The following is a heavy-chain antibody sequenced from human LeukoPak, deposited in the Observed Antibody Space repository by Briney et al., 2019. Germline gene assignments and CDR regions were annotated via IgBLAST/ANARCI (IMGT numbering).Heavy chain of an antibody. CDR2: IHYSGST. V-gene: IGHV4-61*01. CDR3: ATDSGSYYPD. Sequence: SETLPLTCTVSGASVSSGSLYWSWIWQPPGKGLEWIGNIHYSGSTNHNPSLKSRVTISVDTSKNQFSLNLRSVTPGDTAVYYCATDSGSYYPDWGQGTLVTVSS. D-gene: IGHD1-26*01. J-gene: IGHJ4*02. CDR1: GASVSSGSLY.